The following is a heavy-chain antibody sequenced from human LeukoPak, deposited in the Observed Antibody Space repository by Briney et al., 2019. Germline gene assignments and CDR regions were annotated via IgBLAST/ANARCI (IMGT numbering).Heavy chain of an antibody. CDR1: GFTVSSNY. CDR2: IYINGNT. J-gene: IGHJ4*02. Sequence: GGSLRLSCAASGFTVSSNYMSWVRQAPGKGLEWVSIIYINGNTYYEDSVKGRFTISRDNSKNTVYLRMNSLRTEDTAVYYCARASHFGDYADWGQGTLVTVSS. V-gene: IGHV3-53*01. CDR3: ARASHFGDYAD. D-gene: IGHD4-17*01.